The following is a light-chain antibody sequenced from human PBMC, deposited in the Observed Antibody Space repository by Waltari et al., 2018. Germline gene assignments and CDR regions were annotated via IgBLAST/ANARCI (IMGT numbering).Light chain of an antibody. Sequence: QSVLTQPPSASGTPGQKVTIACNGSSSNIGSNYVYCYQQFPGTAPKLLIFKNNQRPSGVPDRFSDSKSGTSASLAINGLRSEDEADYYCAAWDDNLSGLVLGGGTKVTVL. CDR1: SSNIGSNY. V-gene: IGLV1-47*01. CDR2: KNN. CDR3: AAWDDNLSGLV. J-gene: IGLJ3*02.